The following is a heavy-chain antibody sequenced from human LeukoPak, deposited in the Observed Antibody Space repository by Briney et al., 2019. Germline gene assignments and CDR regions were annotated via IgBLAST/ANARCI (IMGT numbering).Heavy chain of an antibody. Sequence: PSETLSLTCAVSGVSISRSNWWSWVRQPPGKGLEWIGEIYHSGGSNYHPSLKSRVTISVDKSKNQFSLKLSSVTAADTAVYYCASLEELSSTPSGYSGYDESAKNDAFDIWGQGTMVTVSS. CDR1: GVSISRSNW. D-gene: IGHD5-12*01. V-gene: IGHV4-4*02. CDR3: ASLEELSSTPSGYSGYDESAKNDAFDI. J-gene: IGHJ3*02. CDR2: IYHSGGS.